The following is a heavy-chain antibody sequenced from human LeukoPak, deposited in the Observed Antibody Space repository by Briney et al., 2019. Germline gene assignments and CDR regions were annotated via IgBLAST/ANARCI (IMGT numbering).Heavy chain of an antibody. CDR1: GGSISSSSYY. J-gene: IGHJ6*03. Sequence: SETLSLTCTVSGGSISSSSYYWGWIRQPPGKGLEWIGSIYYSGSTYYNPSLKSRVTISVDRSKNQFSLKLSSVTAADTAVYYCARGYCSGGSCYSSYYYSYMDVWGQGTMVTVS. V-gene: IGHV4-39*07. CDR2: IYYSGST. D-gene: IGHD2-15*01. CDR3: ARGYCSGGSCYSSYYYSYMDV.